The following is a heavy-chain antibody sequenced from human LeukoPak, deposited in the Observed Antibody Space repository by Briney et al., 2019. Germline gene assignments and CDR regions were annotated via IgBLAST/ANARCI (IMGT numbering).Heavy chain of an antibody. V-gene: IGHV3-7*01. CDR2: IKQDGSEK. Sequence: GGSLRLSCAASGFTFSSYWMSWVRQAPGKGLEWVANIKQDGSEKYYVDSVKGRFTISRDNAKNSLYLQMNSLRAEDTAVYYCARGWGDNWNYYFDYWGQGTLVTVSS. CDR1: GFTFSSYW. D-gene: IGHD1-7*01. J-gene: IGHJ4*02. CDR3: ARGWGDNWNYYFDY.